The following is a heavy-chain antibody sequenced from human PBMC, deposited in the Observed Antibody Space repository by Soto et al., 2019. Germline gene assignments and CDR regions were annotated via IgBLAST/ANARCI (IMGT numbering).Heavy chain of an antibody. CDR3: EKGGYDFWSVSDTLEVRSFDY. Sequence: QVQLVQSGAEVKKPGSSVKVSCKASGGTFSSYAISWVRQAPGQGLEWMGGIIPIFGTANYAQNFQGRVTITADDSTSNVKMEMSRLRSEDTAVYYCEKGGYDFWSVSDTLEVRSFDYWGQGTLVTVSS. CDR1: GGTFSSYA. D-gene: IGHD3-3*01. CDR2: IIPIFGTA. J-gene: IGHJ4*02. V-gene: IGHV1-69*01.